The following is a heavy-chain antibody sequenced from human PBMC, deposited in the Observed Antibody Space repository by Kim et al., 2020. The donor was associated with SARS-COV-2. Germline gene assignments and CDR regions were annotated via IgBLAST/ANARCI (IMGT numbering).Heavy chain of an antibody. D-gene: IGHD6-19*01. CDR3: ARGHSGWKVDP. Sequence: SETLSLTCSVSGGSISSHYWSWIRRPPGEGLELIWNIYFTGSTNYNPSLKSRVTISVDTSKNQFFLKLTSVTAADTAVYYCARGHSGWKVDPWGQGTLVIVSS. CDR2: IYFTGST. V-gene: IGHV4-59*11. J-gene: IGHJ5*02. CDR1: GGSISSHY.